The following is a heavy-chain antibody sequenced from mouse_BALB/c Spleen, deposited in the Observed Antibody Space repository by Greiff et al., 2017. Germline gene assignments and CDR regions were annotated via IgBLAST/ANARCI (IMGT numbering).Heavy chain of an antibody. V-gene: IGHV3-2*02. CDR1: GYSITSDYA. Sequence: VQLKESGPGLVKPSQSLSLTCTVTGYSITSDYAWNWIRQFPGNKLEWMGYISYSGSTSYNPSLKSRISITRDTSKNQFFLQLNSVTTEDTATYYCARSGNYVGFAYWGQGTLVTVSA. CDR2: ISYSGST. J-gene: IGHJ3*01. D-gene: IGHD2-1*01. CDR3: ARSGNYVGFAY.